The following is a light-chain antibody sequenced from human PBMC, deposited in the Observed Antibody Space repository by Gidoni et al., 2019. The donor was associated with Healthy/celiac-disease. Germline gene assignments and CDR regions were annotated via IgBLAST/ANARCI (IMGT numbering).Light chain of an antibody. CDR1: QSVSSN. Sequence: EIVVTKSPATLSVSPRERATLACRASQSVSSNLAWYQQKPGQAPRLLIYGASTRATGIPATFSGSGSGTEFTLTISSLKSEDFAVYYCQQYNNWPPGKFTFGPGTKVDIK. CDR2: GAS. J-gene: IGKJ3*01. CDR3: QQYNNWPPGKFT. V-gene: IGKV3-15*01.